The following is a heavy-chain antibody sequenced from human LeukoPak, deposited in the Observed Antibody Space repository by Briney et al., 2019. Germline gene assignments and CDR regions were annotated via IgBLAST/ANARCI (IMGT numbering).Heavy chain of an antibody. V-gene: IGHV4-59*01. CDR3: ASSIAVQRGFDY. J-gene: IGHJ4*02. CDR2: VYYDGST. D-gene: IGHD6-19*01. CDR1: GDSISGYY. Sequence: SETLSLTCTVSGDSISGYYRSWIRQPPGKGLEWIGYVYYDGSTNYNPSLKSRVTISVDTSKNQFSLKLSSVTAADTAVYYCASSIAVQRGFDYWGQGTLVTVSS.